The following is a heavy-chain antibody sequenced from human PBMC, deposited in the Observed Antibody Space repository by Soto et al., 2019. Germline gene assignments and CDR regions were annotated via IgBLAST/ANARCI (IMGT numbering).Heavy chain of an antibody. V-gene: IGHV1-8*01. CDR1: GYSFTSLD. CDR2: MQPNTERT. D-gene: IGHD1-26*01. CDR3: ARGVSAGVDY. J-gene: IGHJ4*02. Sequence: QVQLVQSGAEVREPGASVKVSCKASGYSFTSLDSNWVRQTAGQGLEWMGWMQPNTERTAYAQKFQGRVTMTRDTSINTAYMELTTLTSDDTAFYYCARGVSAGVDYWGQGTLVTVSS.